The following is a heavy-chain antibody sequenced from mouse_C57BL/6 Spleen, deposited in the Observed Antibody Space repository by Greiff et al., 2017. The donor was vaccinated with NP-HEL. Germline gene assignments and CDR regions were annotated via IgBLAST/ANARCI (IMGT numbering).Heavy chain of an antibody. Sequence: VQLQQSGAELARPGASVKMSCKASGYTFTSYTMHWVNQRPGQGLEWIGYINPSSGYTKYNQKFKDKATLTADKSSSTAYMQLSSLTSEDSAVYYCARTLYYYGSSDYAMDYWGQGTSVTVSS. V-gene: IGHV1-4*01. D-gene: IGHD1-1*01. CDR1: GYTFTSYT. CDR3: ARTLYYYGSSDYAMDY. CDR2: INPSSGYT. J-gene: IGHJ4*01.